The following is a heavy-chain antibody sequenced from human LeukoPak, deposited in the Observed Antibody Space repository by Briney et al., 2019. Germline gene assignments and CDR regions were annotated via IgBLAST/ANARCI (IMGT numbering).Heavy chain of an antibody. Sequence: ASVKVSCTASGYTFTSYYIHWVRQGPGQGLEWMGIINPSGGSTSYAQKFQGRVTMTRDTSTSTVYMELSSLRSEDTAVYYRARDQDGYNYLYYFDYWGQGTLVTVSS. CDR1: GYTFTSYY. D-gene: IGHD5-24*01. J-gene: IGHJ4*02. V-gene: IGHV1-46*01. CDR2: INPSGGST. CDR3: ARDQDGYNYLYYFDY.